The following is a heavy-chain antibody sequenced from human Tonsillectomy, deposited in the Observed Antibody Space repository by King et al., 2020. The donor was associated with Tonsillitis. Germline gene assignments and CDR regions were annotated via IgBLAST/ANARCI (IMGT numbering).Heavy chain of an antibody. CDR2: ISDSGGSP. V-gene: IGHV3-23*04. CDR3: AKGAASSSLYYFDY. J-gene: IGHJ4*02. D-gene: IGHD6-6*01. Sequence: VQLVESGGGLVQPGGSLRLSCAASGFTFSNSAMNWVRQAPGKGLEWVSAISDSGGSPYYADSVKGRFTISRDNSKNTLYLQMSTLRAEDTAVYYCAKGAASSSLYYFDYWGQGTLVTVSS. CDR1: GFTFSNSA.